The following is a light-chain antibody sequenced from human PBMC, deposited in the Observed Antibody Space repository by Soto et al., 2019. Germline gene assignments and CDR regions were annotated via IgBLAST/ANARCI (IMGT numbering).Light chain of an antibody. CDR2: AAS. CDR3: KQSYSPPLT. V-gene: IGKV1-39*01. Sequence: DIRMPQSPSSLSASVGARVPITCRASQIIRSYLNWYQQKPGKAPKLLIYAASSLQSGVPSSFSGSGSGTDFTLTISSLQPEELATYYCKQSYSPPLTVGQGTRLEIK. J-gene: IGKJ5*01. CDR1: QIIRSY.